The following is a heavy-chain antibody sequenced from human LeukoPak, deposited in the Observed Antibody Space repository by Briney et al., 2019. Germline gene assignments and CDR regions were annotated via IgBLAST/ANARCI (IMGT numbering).Heavy chain of an antibody. Sequence: SETLSLTCTVSGGSISSYYWTWIRQPPGKGLEWIGEINHSGSTNYNPSLKSRVAMSVDAPRNQFTLTLTSVTAADTAIYYCARLKTGDVHKKTNKWFDPWGQGTLVTVSS. CDR2: INHSGST. CDR3: ARLKTGDVHKKTNKWFDP. V-gene: IGHV4-34*01. D-gene: IGHD7-27*01. CDR1: GGSISSYY. J-gene: IGHJ5*02.